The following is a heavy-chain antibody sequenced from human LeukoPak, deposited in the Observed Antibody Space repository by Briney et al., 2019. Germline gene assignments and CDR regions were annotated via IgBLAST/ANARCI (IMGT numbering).Heavy chain of an antibody. CDR3: AREPRITIFGVVTSSPFDP. V-gene: IGHV1-2*02. CDR1: GYTFTGYH. D-gene: IGHD3-3*01. CDR2: INPNSGGT. J-gene: IGHJ5*02. Sequence: ASVKVSCKASGYTFTGYHMHWVRQAPGQGLEWMGWINPNSGGTNYAQKFQGRVTMTRDTSISTAYMELSRLRSDDTAVYYCAREPRITIFGVVTSSPFDPWGQGTLVTVSS.